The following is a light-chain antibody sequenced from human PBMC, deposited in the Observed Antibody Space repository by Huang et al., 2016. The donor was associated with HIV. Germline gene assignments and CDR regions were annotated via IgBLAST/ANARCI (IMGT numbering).Light chain of an antibody. CDR2: DSS. Sequence: DIQVTQSPSSLSASVGDRDTITCRASQPINTYLNWYQQKPGKAPKLLIYDSSTLQSGVPSRFSVSVSGTDFTLTISSLQPEDFATYYCQQSYSMPITFGLGTRLEI. CDR1: QPINTY. CDR3: QQSYSMPIT. V-gene: IGKV1-39*01. J-gene: IGKJ5*01.